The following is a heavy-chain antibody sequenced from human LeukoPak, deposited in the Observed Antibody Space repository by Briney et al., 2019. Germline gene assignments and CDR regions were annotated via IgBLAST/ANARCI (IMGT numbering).Heavy chain of an antibody. CDR3: ARRTTAAGRGGRYFDY. D-gene: IGHD6-13*01. CDR1: GGSFSGYY. V-gene: IGHV4-34*01. Sequence: PSETLSLTCAVYGGSFSGYYWSWIRQPPGKGLEWIGEINHSGSTNYNPSLKSRVTISVDTSKNQFSLELSSVTAADTAVYYCARRTTAAGRGGRYFDYWGQGTLVTVSS. CDR2: INHSGST. J-gene: IGHJ4*02.